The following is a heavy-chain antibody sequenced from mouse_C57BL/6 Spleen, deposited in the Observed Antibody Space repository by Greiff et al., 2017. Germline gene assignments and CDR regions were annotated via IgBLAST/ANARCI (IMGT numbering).Heavy chain of an antibody. CDR1: GYAFSSYW. V-gene: IGHV1-80*01. D-gene: IGHD1-1*01. CDR3: ARDEYYGSSSFAY. CDR2: IYPGDGDT. J-gene: IGHJ3*01. Sequence: QVQLQQSGAELVKPGASVKISCKASGYAFSSYWMNWVKQRPGKGLEWIGQIYPGDGDTNYNGKFKGKATLTADKSSSTAYMQLSSLTSEDSAVYFCARDEYYGSSSFAYWGQGTLVTVSA.